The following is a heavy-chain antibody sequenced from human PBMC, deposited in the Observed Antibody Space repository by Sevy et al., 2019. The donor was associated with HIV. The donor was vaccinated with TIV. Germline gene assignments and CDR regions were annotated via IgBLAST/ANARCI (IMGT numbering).Heavy chain of an antibody. J-gene: IGHJ6*02. CDR3: ARDPNWQHMTDDHYYSMDV. D-gene: IGHD1-1*01. V-gene: IGHV3-11*01. CDR1: GFIFTDYY. CDR2: ISMNGDAT. Sequence: GGSLRLSCAASGFIFTDYYMTWIRQLPEKGLEYISQISMNGDATNYADSVKGRFTVYRDNAKKSLYLQMDNLGVEDTAVYYCARDPNWQHMTDDHYYSMDVWGQGTTVTVSS.